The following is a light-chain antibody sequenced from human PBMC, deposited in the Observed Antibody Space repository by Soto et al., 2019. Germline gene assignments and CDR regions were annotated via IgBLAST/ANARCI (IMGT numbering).Light chain of an antibody. Sequence: QSVLTQPPSVSAAPGQKVTSSCSGSSSNIGNNYVSWYQQLPGTAPKLLINDNDKRPSGIPDRFSGSKSGTSATLGITGLQTGDEADYFCGTWDSGLSVVLFGGGTKLTVL. J-gene: IGLJ2*01. V-gene: IGLV1-51*01. CDR2: DND. CDR1: SSNIGNNY. CDR3: GTWDSGLSVVL.